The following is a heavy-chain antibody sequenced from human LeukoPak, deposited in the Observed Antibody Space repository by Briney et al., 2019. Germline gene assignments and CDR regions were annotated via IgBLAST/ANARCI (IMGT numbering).Heavy chain of an antibody. V-gene: IGHV1-2*02. J-gene: IGHJ6*03. D-gene: IGHD4-11*01. CDR2: INPNSGGT. Sequence: ASVKVSCKASGYTFTGYYMHWVRQAPGQGLEWMGWINPNSGGTNYAQKFQGRVTMTRDTSISTAYMELSRLRSDATAVYYCARGTTVTTHYYYYYMDVWGKGTTVTVSS. CDR3: ARGTTVTTHYYYYYMDV. CDR1: GYTFTGYY.